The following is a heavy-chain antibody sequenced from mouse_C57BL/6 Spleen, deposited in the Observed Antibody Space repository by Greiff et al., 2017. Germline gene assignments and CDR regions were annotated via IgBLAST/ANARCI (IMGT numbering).Heavy chain of an antibody. CDR2: IYPGDGDT. V-gene: IGHV1-82*01. Sequence: HVQLQQSGPELVKPGASVKISCKASGYAFSSSWMNWVKQRPGKGLEWIGRIYPGDGDTNYNGKFKGKATLTADKSSSTAYMQLSSLTSEDSAVYFCARYEEAMDYWGQGTSVTVSS. CDR3: ARYEEAMDY. CDR1: GYAFSSSW. D-gene: IGHD2-3*01. J-gene: IGHJ4*01.